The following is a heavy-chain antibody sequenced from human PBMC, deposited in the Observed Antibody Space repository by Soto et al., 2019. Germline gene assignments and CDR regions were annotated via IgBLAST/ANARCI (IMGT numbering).Heavy chain of an antibody. D-gene: IGHD5-18*01. CDR2: IYPSGTI. CDR1: GVSITTTGYS. CDR3: ASKEDTAIGRYSYGMDV. V-gene: IGHV4-30-2*01. J-gene: IGHJ6*02. Sequence: PSETLSLTCAVSGVSITTTGYSWSWIRQPPGKGLEWIGYIYPSGTIFYNPSLNSRVTISIDTSNNQFSLRLSSVSAADTAVYYCASKEDTAIGRYSYGMDVWGQGTTVTVSS.